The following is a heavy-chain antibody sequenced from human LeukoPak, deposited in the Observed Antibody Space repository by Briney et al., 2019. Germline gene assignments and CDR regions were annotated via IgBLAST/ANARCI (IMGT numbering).Heavy chain of an antibody. CDR2: IYYSGST. V-gene: IGHV4-59*01. D-gene: IGHD3-10*01. CDR3: ATSFYYGSGGSDAFDI. J-gene: IGHJ3*02. Sequence: SETLSLTCTVSGGSISSYYWSWIRQPPGKGLEWIGYIYYSGSTNYNPSLKSRVTISVDTSKNQFSLKLSSVTAADTAVYYCATSFYYGSGGSDAFDIWGQGTMVTVSS. CDR1: GGSISSYY.